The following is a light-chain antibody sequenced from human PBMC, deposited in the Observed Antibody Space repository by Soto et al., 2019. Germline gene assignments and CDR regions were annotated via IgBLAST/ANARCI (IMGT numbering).Light chain of an antibody. J-gene: IGLJ1*01. CDR1: SSNIATNY. Sequence: QSVLTQPPSVSGTPGQGVTISCSGGSSNIATNYVYWYQLLPGTAPNLVIFSNTIRPPRVPDRFSGSKSGNTASLTISGLQAEDEADYYCSSYTSSSTGVFGTGTKLTVL. CDR3: SSYTSSSTGV. CDR2: SNT. V-gene: IGLV1-47*02.